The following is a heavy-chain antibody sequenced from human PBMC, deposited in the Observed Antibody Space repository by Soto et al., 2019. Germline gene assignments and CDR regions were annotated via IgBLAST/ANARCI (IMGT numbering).Heavy chain of an antibody. D-gene: IGHD3-16*01. J-gene: IGHJ4*02. CDR1: GDSISSYY. CDR2: IYYSGST. CDR3: SRNYGSSFDY. Sequence: SETLCLTCTVSGDSISSYYWSWIRQPPGKGLEWIGYIYYSGSTNYNPSLKSRVTISVHTSKNQFSLKLSSVTAADAAWYYCSRNYGSSFDYWGQGTLVPVSS. V-gene: IGHV4-59*01.